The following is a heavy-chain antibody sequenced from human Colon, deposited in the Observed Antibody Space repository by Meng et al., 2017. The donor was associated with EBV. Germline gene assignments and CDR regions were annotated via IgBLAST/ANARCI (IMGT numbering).Heavy chain of an antibody. J-gene: IGHJ5*02. Sequence: LFQHDFDFIRPVASVKVSCKGSGYPFSTYTRNWVRQAHGRGLEWMGWFSTSTGTPTYTQGFTGRFVFSLDTSVSTAYLQISSLKAEDTAVYYCARGGNFDPWGQGTLVTVSS. CDR2: FSTSTGTP. CDR3: ARGGNFDP. CDR1: GYPFSTYT. D-gene: IGHD2/OR15-2a*01. V-gene: IGHV7-4-1*02.